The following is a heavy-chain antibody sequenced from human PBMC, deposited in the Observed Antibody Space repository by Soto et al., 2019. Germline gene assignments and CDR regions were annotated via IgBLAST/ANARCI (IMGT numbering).Heavy chain of an antibody. CDR2: IKQDGSEK. Sequence: GGSLRLSCAASGFTFSSYWMSWVRQAPGKGLEWVANIKQDGSEKYYVDSVKGRFTISRDNAKNSLYLQMNSLRAEDTAVYYCARALRVTTYYYYYGMDVWGQGTTVTVSS. D-gene: IGHD4-17*01. CDR3: ARALRVTTYYYYYGMDV. CDR1: GFTFSSYW. V-gene: IGHV3-7*05. J-gene: IGHJ6*02.